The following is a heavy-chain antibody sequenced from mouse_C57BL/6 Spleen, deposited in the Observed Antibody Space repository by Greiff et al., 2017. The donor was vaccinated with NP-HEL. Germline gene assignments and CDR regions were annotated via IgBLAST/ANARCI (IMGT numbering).Heavy chain of an antibody. Sequence: EESGPGLVKPSQSLSLTCSVTGYSITSGYYWNWIRQFPGNKLEWMGYISYDGSNNYNPSLKNRISITRDTSKNQFFLKLNSVTTEDTATYYCARGGGYPFAYWGQGTLVTVSA. J-gene: IGHJ3*01. CDR1: GYSITSGYY. V-gene: IGHV3-6*01. D-gene: IGHD2-2*01. CDR2: ISYDGSN. CDR3: ARGGGYPFAY.